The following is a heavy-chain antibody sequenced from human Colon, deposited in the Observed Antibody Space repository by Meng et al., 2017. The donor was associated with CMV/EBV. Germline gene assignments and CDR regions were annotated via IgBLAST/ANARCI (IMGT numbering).Heavy chain of an antibody. J-gene: IGHJ2*01. CDR3: ARGAIVPTTFPPNWYFDL. CDR2: ISFDGSNK. V-gene: IGHV3-30*04. Sequence: GGSLRLSCAASGFTFSNHAMHWVRQAPGKGLEWVAAISFDGSNKYYADSVKGRFTFSRDNSKNTLYLQMNSRRAEDTAMYYYARGAIVPTTFPPNWYFDLWGRGTLVTVSS. CDR1: GFTFSNHA. D-gene: IGHD5-12*01.